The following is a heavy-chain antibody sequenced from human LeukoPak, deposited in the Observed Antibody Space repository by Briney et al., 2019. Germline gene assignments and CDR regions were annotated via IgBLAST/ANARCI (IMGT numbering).Heavy chain of an antibody. CDR1: GFTFSSYS. CDR3: ASVPHYDILTGCYKDGMDV. D-gene: IGHD3-9*01. V-gene: IGHV3-21*01. CDR2: ISSSSSYI. Sequence: PGGSLRLSCAASGFTFSSYSMNWVRQAPGKGLEWVSSISSSSSYIYYADSVKGRFTISRDNAKNSLYLQMNSLRAEDTAVYYCASVPHYDILTGCYKDGMDVWGQGTTVTVSS. J-gene: IGHJ6*02.